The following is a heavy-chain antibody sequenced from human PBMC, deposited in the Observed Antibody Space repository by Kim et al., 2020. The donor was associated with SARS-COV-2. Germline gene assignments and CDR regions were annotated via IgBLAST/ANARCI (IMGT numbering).Heavy chain of an antibody. D-gene: IGHD6-13*01. CDR1: GYSFTSYW. Sequence: GESLKISCWGSGYSFTSYWIAWVRQMPGKGLEWMGIIYPGDSDTRYSPSFEGQVTFSADKSISTAYLQWSSLKASDTAMYYCARSRIPAGGVKSVYFDYWGQGTPVTVSS. CDR2: IYPGDSDT. CDR3: ARSRIPAGGVKSVYFDY. J-gene: IGHJ4*02. V-gene: IGHV5-51*01.